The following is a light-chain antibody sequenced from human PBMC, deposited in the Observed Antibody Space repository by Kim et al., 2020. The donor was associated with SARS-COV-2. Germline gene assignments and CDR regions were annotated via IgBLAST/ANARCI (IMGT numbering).Light chain of an antibody. CDR2: DAV. V-gene: IGKV3-11*01. Sequence: SEGERATRSCRGSKSGHNDLDWYQQKPGKAPRLHIYDAVSRATGIPARFRGSGSGTDFTLTISGLEHEDSAVYYCQHRSNWPPLTFGGGTRVEIK. CDR1: KSGHND. J-gene: IGKJ4*01. CDR3: QHRSNWPPLT.